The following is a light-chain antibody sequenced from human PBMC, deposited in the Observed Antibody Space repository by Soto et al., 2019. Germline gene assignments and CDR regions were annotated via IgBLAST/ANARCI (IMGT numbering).Light chain of an antibody. V-gene: IGLV2-11*01. J-gene: IGLJ2*01. CDR1: SSDVGAYNY. Sequence: QSALTQPRSVSGSPGQSVTISCTGTSSDVGAYNYVSWYQQHPGKAPKLLISGVTKRPSGVPDRFSGSKSGNTASLTISGLEAEDEADYSCCSYAGDYTLIFGGGTKVTVL. CDR2: GVT. CDR3: CSYAGDYTLI.